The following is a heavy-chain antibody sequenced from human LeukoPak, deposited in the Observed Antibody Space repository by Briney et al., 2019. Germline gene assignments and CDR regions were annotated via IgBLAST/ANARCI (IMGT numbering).Heavy chain of an antibody. Sequence: GGSLRLSCAASGFTFGNYAMSWVRQAPGKGLEWVSGISGSGDSTYYADSVKGRFTISRDNSKNTLYVQMNSLRAEDTAVYYCARIYSGRNKGDAFDIWGLGTMVTVSS. V-gene: IGHV3-23*01. J-gene: IGHJ3*02. CDR2: ISGSGDST. D-gene: IGHD1-26*01. CDR1: GFTFGNYA. CDR3: ARIYSGRNKGDAFDI.